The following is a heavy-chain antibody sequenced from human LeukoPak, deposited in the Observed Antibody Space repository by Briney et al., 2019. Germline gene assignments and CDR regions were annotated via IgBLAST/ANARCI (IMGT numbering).Heavy chain of an antibody. CDR3: AIRSMVRGEGPRNWFDP. V-gene: IGHV1-69*05. J-gene: IGHJ5*02. CDR2: IIPIFGTA. Sequence: EASVKVSFKASGGTFSSYAISWVRQAPGQGLEWMGGIIPIFGTANYAQKFQGRVTITTDESTSTAYMELSSLRSEDTAVYYCAIRSMVRGEGPRNWFDPWGQGTLVTVSS. D-gene: IGHD3-10*01. CDR1: GGTFSSYA.